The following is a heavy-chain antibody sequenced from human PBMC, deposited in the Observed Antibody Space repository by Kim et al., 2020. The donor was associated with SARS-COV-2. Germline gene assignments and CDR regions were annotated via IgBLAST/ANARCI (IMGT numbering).Heavy chain of an antibody. J-gene: IGHJ1*01. CDR2: IEREIDGETT. D-gene: IGHD6-13*01. CDR1: GFTFNDAW. Sequence: GGSLRLSCAASGFTFNDAWMSWARQAPGKGLEWIGRIEREIDGETTDYAAPVRGRFTISRDDSKNTLHLQIDGLKTEDTAVYYCNTVGGHRSSCLEFWGRGPLVTVSS. V-gene: IGHV3-15*04. CDR3: NTVGGHRSSCLEF.